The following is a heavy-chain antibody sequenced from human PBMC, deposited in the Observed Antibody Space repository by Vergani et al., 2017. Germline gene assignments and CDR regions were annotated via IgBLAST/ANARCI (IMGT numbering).Heavy chain of an antibody. J-gene: IGHJ4*02. V-gene: IGHV3-21*01. CDR3: ARGALSQRRKLLPIHYFDY. CDR1: GFTFSSYS. Sequence: EVQLLESGGGLVQPGGSLRLSCAASGFTFSSYSMNWVRQAQGKGLGWVSSISSSSSYIYYADSVKGRFTISRDNAKNSLYLQMNSLRAEDTAVYYCARGALSQRRKLLPIHYFDYWGQGTLVTVSS. CDR2: ISSSSSYI. D-gene: IGHD2-15*01.